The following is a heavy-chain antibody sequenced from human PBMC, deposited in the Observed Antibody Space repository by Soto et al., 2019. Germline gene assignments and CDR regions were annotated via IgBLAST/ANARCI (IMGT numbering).Heavy chain of an antibody. CDR2: ISAYNGNT. CDR1: GYTFTSYG. J-gene: IGHJ6*02. V-gene: IGHV1-18*01. Sequence: ASVKVSCKASGYTFTSYGISWVRQAPGQGLEWMGWISAYNGNTNYAQKLQGRVTMTTDTSTSTAYMELRSLRSDDTAVYYCARKIVVVPAAIGNYYYYGMDVWGQGNAGHRLL. CDR3: ARKIVVVPAAIGNYYYYGMDV. D-gene: IGHD2-2*02.